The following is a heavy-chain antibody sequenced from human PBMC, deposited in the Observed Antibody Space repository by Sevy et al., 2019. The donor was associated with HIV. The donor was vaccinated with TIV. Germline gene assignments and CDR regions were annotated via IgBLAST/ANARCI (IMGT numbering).Heavy chain of an antibody. CDR3: ARAKWETRDFDI. CDR1: GYTFTSYG. V-gene: IGHV1-18*01. CDR2: ISAYNGNT. D-gene: IGHD1-26*01. Sequence: ASVKVYCKASGYTFTSYGISWVRQAPGQGLEWMGWISAYNGNTNYAQKLQGRVTMTTDTSTSTAYMELRSLRSDVTAVYYCARAKWETRDFDIWGQGTMVTVSS. J-gene: IGHJ3*02.